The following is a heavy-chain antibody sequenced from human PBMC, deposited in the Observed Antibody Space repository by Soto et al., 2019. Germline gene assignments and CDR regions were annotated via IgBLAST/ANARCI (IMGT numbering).Heavy chain of an antibody. D-gene: IGHD2-2*01. V-gene: IGHV4-59*08. J-gene: IGHJ2*01. CDR3: ARPRGTTPAVWYFDL. CDR2: FYHSGKT. CDR1: GDYISSHY. Sequence: QVQLQESGPGLVKPSETLSLTCTVSGDYISSHYWSWLRQPPGKGLEWIGYFYHSGKTDSKPSLKSRVTISMDTSKNQISLSLTSATAADTAVYYCARPRGTTPAVWYFDLWGRGTLVTVSS.